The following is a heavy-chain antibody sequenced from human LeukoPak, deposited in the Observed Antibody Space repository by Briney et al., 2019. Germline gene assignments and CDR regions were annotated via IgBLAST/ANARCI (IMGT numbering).Heavy chain of an antibody. CDR1: GGSFSGYY. J-gene: IGHJ4*02. V-gene: IGHV4-34*01. CDR3: ARGRADSYVDY. D-gene: IGHD5-18*01. CDR2: INHSGST. Sequence: PSETLSLTCAVYGGSFSGYYWSWIRQPPGKGLEWIGEINHSGSTNYNPSLKSRVTISVDTSKNQSSLKLSSVTAADTAVYYCARGRADSYVDYWGQGTLVTVSS.